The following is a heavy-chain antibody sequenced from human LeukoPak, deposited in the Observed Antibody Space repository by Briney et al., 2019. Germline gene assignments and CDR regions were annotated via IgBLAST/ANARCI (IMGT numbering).Heavy chain of an antibody. Sequence: GGTLRLSCAASGFTFSSYGMSWVRQAPGKGLEWVSAISGGGGSTYYADSVKGRFTFSRDNSKNTVYLQMNSLRAEDTAVYYCAKGRELDSVLVTAFDLWGQGVLVTVSS. J-gene: IGHJ4*02. CDR1: GFTFSSYG. D-gene: IGHD2-21*02. CDR2: ISGGGGST. V-gene: IGHV3-23*01. CDR3: AKGRELDSVLVTAFDL.